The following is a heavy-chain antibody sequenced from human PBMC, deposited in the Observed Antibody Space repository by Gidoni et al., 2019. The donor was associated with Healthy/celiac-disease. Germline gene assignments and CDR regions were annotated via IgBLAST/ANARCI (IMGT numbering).Heavy chain of an antibody. CDR2: IYYSGST. V-gene: IGHV4-39*01. CDR1: GGSISSSSYY. Sequence: QLQLQESGPGLVKPSETLSLTCTVSGGSISSSSYYWGWIRQPPGKGLEWIGSIYYSGSTYYNPSLKSRVTISVDTSKNQFSLKLSSVTAADTAVYYCARWISTTVTTHFDYWGQGTLVTVSS. D-gene: IGHD4-4*01. CDR3: ARWISTTVTTHFDY. J-gene: IGHJ4*02.